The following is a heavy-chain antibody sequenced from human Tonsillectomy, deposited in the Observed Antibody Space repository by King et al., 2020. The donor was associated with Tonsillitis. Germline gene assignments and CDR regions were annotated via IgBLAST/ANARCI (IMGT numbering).Heavy chain of an antibody. J-gene: IGHJ4*02. CDR2: IKKDGSQK. CDR1: GFTFSSYW. Sequence: VQLVESGGDLVQPGGSLRLSCAASGFTFSSYWMSWGRQAPGKGLEWVANIKKDGSQKYYVYSVKGRFTISRDNAKNSLYLQMNSLRAEDTAVYYCARDRGDYYDSSGTCDYWGQGTLVTVSS. D-gene: IGHD3-22*01. CDR3: ARDRGDYYDSSGTCDY. V-gene: IGHV3-7*03.